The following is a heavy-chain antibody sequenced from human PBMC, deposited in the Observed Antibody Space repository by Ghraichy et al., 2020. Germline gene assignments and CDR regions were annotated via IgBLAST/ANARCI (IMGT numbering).Heavy chain of an antibody. J-gene: IGHJ3*02. V-gene: IGHV3-48*02. CDR2: ISSSSSTI. CDR1: GFTFSSYS. D-gene: IGHD5-18*01. Sequence: GESLNISCAASGFTFSSYSMNWVRQAPGKGLEWVSYISSSSSTIYYADSVKGRFTISRDNAKNSLYLQMNSLRDEDTAVYYCAAAWIQLWLRDREHDAFDIWGQGTMVTVSS. CDR3: AAAWIQLWLRDREHDAFDI.